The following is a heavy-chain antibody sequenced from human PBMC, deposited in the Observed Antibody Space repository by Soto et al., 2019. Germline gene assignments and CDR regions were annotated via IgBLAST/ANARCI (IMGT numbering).Heavy chain of an antibody. CDR1: VGSVSSGSSD. D-gene: IGHD6-6*01. V-gene: IGHV4-61*01. J-gene: IGHJ5*02. Sequence: SETLSVTCTFSVGSVSSGSSDWSWIRQPPGKGLEWIGYIYYSGSTNYNPSLKSRVTISVDTSKNQLSLKLSSVTAADTAVYYCASLEDSGNWFDPWGQGTMVTVSS. CDR3: ASLEDSGNWFDP. CDR2: IYYSGST.